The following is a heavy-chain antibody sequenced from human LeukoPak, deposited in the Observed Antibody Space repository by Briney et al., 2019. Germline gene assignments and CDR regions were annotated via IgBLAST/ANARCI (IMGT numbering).Heavy chain of an antibody. J-gene: IGHJ3*02. D-gene: IGHD5-24*01. CDR3: ARTEMATIEDDAFDI. CDR1: GYTFTGYY. Sequence: ASVKVSCKASGYTFTGYYMHWVRQAPGQGLEWTGRINPNSGDTNYAQKFQGRVTMTRDTSISTAYMELSRLRSDDTAVYYCARTEMATIEDDAFDIWGQGTMVTVSS. CDR2: INPNSGDT. V-gene: IGHV1-2*06.